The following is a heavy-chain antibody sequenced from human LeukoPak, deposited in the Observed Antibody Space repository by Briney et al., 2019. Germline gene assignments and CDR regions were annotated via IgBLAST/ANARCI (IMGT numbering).Heavy chain of an antibody. CDR2: INHRGSS. CDR3: ARGSSFDGYCSAGACDAGYYDS. CDR1: GESFSAYF. D-gene: IGHD2-15*01. J-gene: IGHJ4*02. V-gene: IGHV4-34*01. Sequence: PSETLSLTCAVYGESFSAYFWNWIRQAPGKPLEYIGEINHRGSSHYNPSLKTRVTLAVDTSKNQFSLRLTSVTAADTAVYFCARGSSFDGYCSAGACDAGYYDSWGQGTPVTFSS.